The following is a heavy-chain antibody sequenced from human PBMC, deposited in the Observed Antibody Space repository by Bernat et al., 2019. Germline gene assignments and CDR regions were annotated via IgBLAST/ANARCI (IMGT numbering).Heavy chain of an antibody. D-gene: IGHD6-19*01. CDR2: INAGSGNT. CDR1: GYTFTSYA. V-gene: IGHV1-3*01. Sequence: QVQLVQSGAEVEKPGASVKVSCKTSGYTFTSYAMHWVRQAPGQRLEWMGWINAGSGNTKYSQKFQGRVTITRDTSASTAYMELSSLRSEDTALYYCAREVAGTGGYFQHWGQGTLVTVSS. J-gene: IGHJ1*01. CDR3: AREVAGTGGYFQH.